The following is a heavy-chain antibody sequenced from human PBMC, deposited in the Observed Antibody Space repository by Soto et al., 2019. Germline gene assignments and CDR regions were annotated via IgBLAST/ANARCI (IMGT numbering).Heavy chain of an antibody. CDR3: ARVQWFIVPFDP. D-gene: IGHD2-8*01. CDR1: GFTFSTYA. V-gene: IGHV3-23*01. J-gene: IGHJ5*02. CDR2: ITNGGST. Sequence: EVQLLESGGGLVQPGGSLTLSCVASGFTFSTYAMCWVRQAPGKGLEWVSAITNGGSTYYADSVKGRFTISRDNSDNTLFLQMQSLRAGDSAVYYCARVQWFIVPFDPWGQGTLVTVSS.